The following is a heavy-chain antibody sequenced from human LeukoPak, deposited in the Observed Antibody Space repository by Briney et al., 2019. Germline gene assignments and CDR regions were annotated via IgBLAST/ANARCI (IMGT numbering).Heavy chain of an antibody. Sequence: NTSETLSLTCAVYGGSFSGYYWSWIRQPPGKGLEWIGEINHSGSTNYNPSLKSRVTISVDTSKNQFSLKLSSVTAADTAVYYCARASPIVVVPAAITWFDPWGQGTLVTVSS. V-gene: IGHV4-34*01. J-gene: IGHJ5*02. CDR1: GGSFSGYY. CDR2: INHSGST. D-gene: IGHD2-2*01. CDR3: ARASPIVVVPAAITWFDP.